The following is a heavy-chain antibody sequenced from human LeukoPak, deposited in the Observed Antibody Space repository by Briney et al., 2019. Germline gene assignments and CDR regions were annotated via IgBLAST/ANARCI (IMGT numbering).Heavy chain of an antibody. CDR2: ISSSSSYI. CDR3: ARAGGTINYYYYMDV. Sequence: GGSLRLSCAASGFTFSSYSMNWVRQAPGKGLEWVSSISSSSSYIYYADSVKGRFTISRDNAKNSLYLQMNSLRAEDTAVYYCARAGGTINYYYYMDVWGKGTTVTVSS. CDR1: GFTFSSYS. D-gene: IGHD5-24*01. J-gene: IGHJ6*03. V-gene: IGHV3-21*01.